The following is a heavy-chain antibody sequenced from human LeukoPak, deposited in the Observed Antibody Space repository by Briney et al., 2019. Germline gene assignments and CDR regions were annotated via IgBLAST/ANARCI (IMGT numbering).Heavy chain of an antibody. CDR2: ISYDGSNK. V-gene: IGHV3-30*18. CDR1: GFTFSSYG. D-gene: IGHD3-16*01. CDR3: AKGAIYDYVWGSSLGC. Sequence: GRSLRLSCAASGFTFSSYGMHWVRQAPGKGLEWVAVISYDGSNKYYADSVKGRFTISRDNSKYTLYLQMNSLRAEDTAVYYCAKGAIYDYVWGSSLGCWGQGTLVTVSS. J-gene: IGHJ4*02.